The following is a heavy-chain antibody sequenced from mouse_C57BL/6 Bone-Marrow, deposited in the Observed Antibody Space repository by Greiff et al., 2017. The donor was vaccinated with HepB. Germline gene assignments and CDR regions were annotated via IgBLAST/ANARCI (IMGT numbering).Heavy chain of an antibody. J-gene: IGHJ3*01. D-gene: IGHD2-4*01. V-gene: IGHV5-4*01. CDR1: GFTFSSYA. Sequence: EVQLKESGGGLVKPGGSLKLSCAASGFTFSSYAMSWVRQTPEKRLEWVATISDGGSYTYYPDNVKGRFTISRDNAKNNLYLQMSHLKSEDTAMYYCARDRLGYSAYYDYGTWFAYWGQGTLVTVSA. CDR2: ISDGGSYT. CDR3: ARDRLGYSAYYDYGTWFAY.